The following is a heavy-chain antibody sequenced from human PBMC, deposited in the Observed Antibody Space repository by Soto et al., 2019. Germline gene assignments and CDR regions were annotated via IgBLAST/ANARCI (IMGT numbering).Heavy chain of an antibody. CDR3: AKGGSGSYSNAFDI. CDR1: GGSISSSSYY. Sequence: SETLSLXCTVSGGSISSSSYYWGWIRQPPGKGLEWIGSIYYSGSTYYNPSLKSRVTISVDTSKNQFSLKLSSVTAADTAVYYCAKGGSGSYSNAFDIWGQGTMVT. J-gene: IGHJ3*02. CDR2: IYYSGST. V-gene: IGHV4-39*01. D-gene: IGHD3-10*01.